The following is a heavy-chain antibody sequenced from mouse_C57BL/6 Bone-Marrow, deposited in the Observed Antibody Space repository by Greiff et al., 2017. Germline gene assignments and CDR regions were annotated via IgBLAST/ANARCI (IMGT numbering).Heavy chain of an antibody. CDR3: ARYYSNFYYAMDY. D-gene: IGHD2-5*01. V-gene: IGHV1-64*01. Sequence: VQLQQPGAELVKPGASVKLSCKASGYTFTSYWMHWVKQRPGQGLEWIGMIHPNSGSTNYNEKFKSKATLTVDKSSSTAYMQLSSLTSEDSAVYYCARYYSNFYYAMDYWGQGTSVTVSS. CDR2: IHPNSGST. J-gene: IGHJ4*01. CDR1: GYTFTSYW.